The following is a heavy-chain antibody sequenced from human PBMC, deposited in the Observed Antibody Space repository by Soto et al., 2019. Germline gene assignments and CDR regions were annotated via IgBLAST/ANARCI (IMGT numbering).Heavy chain of an antibody. J-gene: IGHJ4*02. CDR1: GVSISSYY. V-gene: IGHV4-59*08. Sequence: TSENLSLTCTVSGVSISSYYWPWIRQPTGKRLKWIGEIYYSGSTNYNSSFKIRVIISVDTSKNQFSLKLSFVTAADTAVYYCARRYGSSFDYWGQGTLVTVS. CDR3: ARRYGSSFDY. CDR2: IYYSGST. D-gene: IGHD6-13*01.